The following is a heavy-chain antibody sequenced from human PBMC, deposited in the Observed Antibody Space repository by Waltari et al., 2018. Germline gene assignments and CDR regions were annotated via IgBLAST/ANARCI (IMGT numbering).Heavy chain of an antibody. J-gene: IGHJ5*02. D-gene: IGHD3-3*02. V-gene: IGHV4-39*01. Sequence: QLQLQESGPGLVKPSETLSLTCTVSGGSISSSSYYWGWIRQPPGKGLEWIGSISYSGGTYYNTSLMSRVTISVDTSKNQFSLKLTSVIAAETAVFYCARFSKSANWIDPWGQGTLVTVSS. CDR3: ARFSKSANWIDP. CDR2: ISYSGGT. CDR1: GGSISSSSYY.